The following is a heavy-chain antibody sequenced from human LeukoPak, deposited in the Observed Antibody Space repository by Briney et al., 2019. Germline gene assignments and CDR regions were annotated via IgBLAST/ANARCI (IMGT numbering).Heavy chain of an antibody. Sequence: SETLSLTCAVYGGSFSGYYWSWIRQPPGKGLEWIGEINHSGSTNYNPSLKSRVTISVDTSKNQFSLKLSSVTAADTAVYYCARVGYSYGQHFDYWGQGTLVTVSS. D-gene: IGHD5-18*01. CDR1: GGSFSGYY. CDR3: ARVGYSYGQHFDY. V-gene: IGHV4-34*01. CDR2: INHSGST. J-gene: IGHJ4*02.